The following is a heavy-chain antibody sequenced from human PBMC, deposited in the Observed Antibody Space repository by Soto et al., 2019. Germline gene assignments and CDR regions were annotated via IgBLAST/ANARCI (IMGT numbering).Heavy chain of an antibody. CDR1: GGSILDSTYY. J-gene: IGHJ5*02. V-gene: IGHV4-39*01. CDR3: ARQASGYYYGWFDP. CDR2: IFYSGGT. D-gene: IGHD3-22*01. Sequence: QLLLQESGPGLVKPSETLSLTCTVSGGSILDSTYYWAWIRQSPGKGLEWIGTIFYSGGTFYTPSLMSRVTMSVDTSNNQFSLKLSSVTAADTAVYDCARQASGYYYGWFDPWGQGTLVTVSS.